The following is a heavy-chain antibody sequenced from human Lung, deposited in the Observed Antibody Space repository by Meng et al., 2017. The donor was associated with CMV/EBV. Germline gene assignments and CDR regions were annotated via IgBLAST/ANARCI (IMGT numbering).Heavy chain of an antibody. J-gene: IGHJ6*02. V-gene: IGHV3-7*01. CDR3: ARDRFEDYDFWSGYSLTDYYGMEV. CDR1: GFTFSSYW. CDR2: IKQDGSEK. Sequence: SCAASGFTFSSYWMSWVRQAPGKGLEWVANIKQDGSEKYYVDSVKGRFTISRDNAKNSLYLQMNSLRAEDTAVYYCARDRFEDYDFWSGYSLTDYYGMEVGXQGNXVTVSS. D-gene: IGHD3-3*01.